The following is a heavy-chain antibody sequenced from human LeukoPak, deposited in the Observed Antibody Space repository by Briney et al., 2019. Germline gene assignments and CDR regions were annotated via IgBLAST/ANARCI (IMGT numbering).Heavy chain of an antibody. J-gene: IGHJ1*01. V-gene: IGHV3-23*01. D-gene: IGHD2-21*01. CDR1: GFTFSIYA. CDR2: LNEDGGYT. Sequence: LAGGSLRLSCAASGFTFSIYAMSWVRQAPGKGLAWVSGLNEDGGYTYYADSVNGRFTISRDSSKNTLFLQMNSLRAEDTALYYCASAREYCGGAECYEYFQHWGQGTLVTVSS. CDR3: ASAREYCGGAECYEYFQH.